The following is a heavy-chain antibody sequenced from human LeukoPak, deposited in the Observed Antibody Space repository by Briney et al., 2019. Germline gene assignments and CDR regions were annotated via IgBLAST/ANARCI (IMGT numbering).Heavy chain of an antibody. CDR3: ARYGDYGEYNWFDP. V-gene: IGHV3-48*01. D-gene: IGHD4-17*01. CDR2: ISSSSSTI. J-gene: IGHJ5*02. CDR1: GFTFSRYN. Sequence: GGSLRLSCAAPGFTFSRYNMNWVRQAPGKGLEWVSYISSSSSTIYYADSVKGRLTISKDNAKNSLYLQMNSLRAEDTAVYYCARYGDYGEYNWFDPWGQGTLVTVSS.